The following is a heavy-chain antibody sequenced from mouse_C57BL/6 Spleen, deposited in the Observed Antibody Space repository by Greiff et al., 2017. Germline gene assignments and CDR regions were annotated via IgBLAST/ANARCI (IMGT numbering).Heavy chain of an antibody. V-gene: IGHV1-22*01. D-gene: IGHD1-1*01. CDR2: INPNNGGT. J-gene: IGHJ1*03. CDR3: ARGITTGVAPHWYFDV. Sequence: VQLQQSGPELVKPGASVKMSCKASGYTFTDYNMHWVKQSHGKSLEWIGYINPNNGGTSYNQKFKGKATLTVNKPSSTAYMELRSLTSEDSAVYYCARGITTGVAPHWYFDVWGTGTTVTVSA. CDR1: GYTFTDYN.